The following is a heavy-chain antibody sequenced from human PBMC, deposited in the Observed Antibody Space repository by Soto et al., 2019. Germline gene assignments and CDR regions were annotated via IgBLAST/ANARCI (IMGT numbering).Heavy chain of an antibody. Sequence: PGESLKISCKTSGYSFISYWVAWVRQKPGKGLEWMGTFYPGDSTSTYSPSFQGQVTISVDKSISTAYLHLSSLKASDTAMYYCARIIGYCRNNDCSWTFDIWGQGTTVTV. CDR1: GYSFISYW. CDR2: FYPGDSTS. V-gene: IGHV5-51*01. CDR3: ARIIGYCRNNDCSWTFDI. J-gene: IGHJ3*02. D-gene: IGHD2-2*03.